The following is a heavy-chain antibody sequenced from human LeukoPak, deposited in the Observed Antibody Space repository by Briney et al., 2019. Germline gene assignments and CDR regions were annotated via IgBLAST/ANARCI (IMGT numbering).Heavy chain of an antibody. J-gene: IGHJ4*02. V-gene: IGHV1-2*02. Sequence: ASVKVSCKASGYTFTSYYMHWVRQAPGQGLEWMGWINPNSGGTNYAQKFQGRVTMTRDTSISTAYMELSRLRSDDTAVYYCVIDSSGYSGYYFDYWGQGTLVTVSS. CDR3: VIDSSGYSGYYFDY. CDR1: GYTFTSYY. CDR2: INPNSGGT. D-gene: IGHD3-22*01.